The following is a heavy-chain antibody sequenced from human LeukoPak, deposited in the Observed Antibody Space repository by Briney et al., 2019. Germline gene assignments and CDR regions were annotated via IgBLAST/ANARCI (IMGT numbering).Heavy chain of an antibody. CDR2: LSDAGVRI. CDR3: ANTHCDSSPIVWNF. D-gene: IGHD6-6*01. CDR1: GFTFRNYG. V-gene: IGHV3-23*01. Sequence: GSLRLSCLASGFTFRNYGMSWVRQAPGKGLEWVSGLSDAGVRIFYSDSVKGRFTISRDNSKNTLYLQMDSLRAEDTAVYYCANTHCDSSPIVWNFWGQGTLVTVSS. J-gene: IGHJ4*02.